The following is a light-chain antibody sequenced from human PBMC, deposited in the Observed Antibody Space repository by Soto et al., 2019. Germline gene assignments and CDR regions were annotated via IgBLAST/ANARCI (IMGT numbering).Light chain of an antibody. CDR2: AAS. V-gene: IGKV1-9*01. CDR3: QQINIYPYT. J-gene: IGKJ2*01. Sequence: DLQLTQSPSFLSASVGDRVTITCRASQVITNRLAWYHQKPGKAPKLLIYAASTLQSGVPSRFSGSGYGTEFSLTISSLQPEDFAAYYCQQINIYPYTFGQGTKLEIK. CDR1: QVITNR.